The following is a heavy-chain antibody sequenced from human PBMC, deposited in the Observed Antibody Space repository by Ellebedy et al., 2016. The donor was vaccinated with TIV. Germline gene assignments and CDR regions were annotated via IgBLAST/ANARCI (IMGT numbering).Heavy chain of an antibody. V-gene: IGHV3-7*03. CDR1: GFTFSVNW. CDR3: ARYGNLGY. D-gene: IGHD1-1*01. Sequence: GESLKISCAASGFTFSVNWMSWVRQAPGKGLELVAKIKEDGSLKFYVDAVKGRFAISRDNAKNSLYLQMNSLRAEDTAVYYCARYGNLGYWGQGTLVTVSS. J-gene: IGHJ4*02. CDR2: IKEDGSLK.